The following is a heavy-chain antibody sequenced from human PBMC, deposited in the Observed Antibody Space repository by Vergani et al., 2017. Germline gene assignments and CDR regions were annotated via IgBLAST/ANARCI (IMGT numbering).Heavy chain of an antibody. D-gene: IGHD6-6*01. Sequence: EVQLVESGGGLVKPGGSLRLSCAASGFTFSSYSMNWVRQAPGKGLEWVSSISSSSSYIYYADSVKGRFTISRDNAKNSLYLQMNSLRAEDTAVYYCAGVINCCEYSSSSCAFDIWGQGTMVTVSS. V-gene: IGHV3-21*01. CDR1: GFTFSSYS. CDR2: ISSSSSYI. CDR3: AGVINCCEYSSSSCAFDI. J-gene: IGHJ3*02.